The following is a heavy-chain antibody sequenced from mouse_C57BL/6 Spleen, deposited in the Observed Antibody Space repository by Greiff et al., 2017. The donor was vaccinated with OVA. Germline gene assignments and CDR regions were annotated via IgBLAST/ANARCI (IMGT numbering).Heavy chain of an antibody. J-gene: IGHJ2*01. V-gene: IGHV1-64*01. CDR2: IHTNSGST. CDR3: ARGDYYGISY. Sequence: QVQLQQPGAELVKPGASVKLSCKASGYTFTSYWMHWVKQRPGQGLEWIGMIHTNSGSTKYNEKFKSKATLTVDKTSSTAYMQLSSLTSEDSAVYYCARGDYYGISYWGQGTTLTVSS. CDR1: GYTFTSYW. D-gene: IGHD1-1*01.